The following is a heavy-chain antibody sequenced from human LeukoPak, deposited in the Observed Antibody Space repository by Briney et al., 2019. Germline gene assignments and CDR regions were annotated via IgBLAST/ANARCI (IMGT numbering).Heavy chain of an antibody. CDR2: IRNDGVNK. Sequence: PGGSLRLSCGASGFSFSDYGMNWVRQAPGKGLEWVGFIRNDGVNKYYADSIKGRFTIPRDNSRNTVFLHLNSLRLDDTAVFYCTSGKFDLWGQGTLVTVPS. CDR1: GFSFSDYG. V-gene: IGHV3-30*02. CDR3: TSGKFDL. J-gene: IGHJ5*02.